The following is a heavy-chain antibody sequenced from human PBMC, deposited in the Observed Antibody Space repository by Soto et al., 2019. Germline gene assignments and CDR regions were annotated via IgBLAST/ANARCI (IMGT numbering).Heavy chain of an antibody. V-gene: IGHV4-30-4*01. Sequence: QVQLQESGPGLVKPSQTLSLTCTVSGGSISSGDYYWSWIRQPPGKGLEWIGYIYSSGSTFYNPSLKNRVTISLDTSKIQFSLKLSSVTAADTAVYYCVREGGANGFAPGGQGPLVPVSS. CDR2: IYSSGST. D-gene: IGHD3-16*01. J-gene: IGHJ5*02. CDR3: VREGGANGFAP. CDR1: GGSISSGDYY.